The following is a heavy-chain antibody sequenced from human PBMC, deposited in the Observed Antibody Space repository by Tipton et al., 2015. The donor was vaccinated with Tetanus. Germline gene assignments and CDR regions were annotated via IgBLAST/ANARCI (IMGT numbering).Heavy chain of an antibody. J-gene: IGHJ4*02. Sequence: TLSLTCTVSGGSITSSSYYWGWIRQPPGKGLEWIGSISYSGSTYYNPTLKSRVTISVDTSNNQYSLKLSSVTAADTAVFYCARRIVGPTSRFDYWGQGTLVTVSS. D-gene: IGHD1-26*01. CDR1: GGSITSSSYY. V-gene: IGHV4-39*01. CDR2: ISYSGST. CDR3: ARRIVGPTSRFDY.